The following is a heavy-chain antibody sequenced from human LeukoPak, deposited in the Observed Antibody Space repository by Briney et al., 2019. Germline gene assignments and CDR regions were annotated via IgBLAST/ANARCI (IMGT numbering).Heavy chain of an antibody. V-gene: IGHV4-39*01. D-gene: IGHD2-2*02. CDR1: GGSISSSSYY. CDR3: ASYCSSTSCYRGLEYFQH. J-gene: IGHJ1*01. Sequence: SETPSLTCTVSGGSISSSSYYWGWIRQPPGKGLEWIGSIYYSGSTYYNPSLKSRVTISVDTSKNQFSLQLSSVTAADTAVYYCASYCSSTSCYRGLEYFQHWGQGTLVTVSS. CDR2: IYYSGST.